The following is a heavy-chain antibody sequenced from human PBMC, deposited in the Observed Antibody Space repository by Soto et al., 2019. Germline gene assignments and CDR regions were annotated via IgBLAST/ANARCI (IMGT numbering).Heavy chain of an antibody. D-gene: IGHD6-13*01. J-gene: IGHJ6*02. CDR3: ARDAGIALTGNYYGMDV. Sequence: EVQLVESGGGLEQPGGSLRLSCAASGFTFSSYNMNWVRQSPGKGLEWVSYISSSGSIIYYADSVKGRFTVSRDEAKNSLYPQMNSLRVEDTAVYYGARDAGIALTGNYYGMDVWGQGTTVTVSS. CDR2: ISSSGSII. V-gene: IGHV3-48*01. CDR1: GFTFSSYN.